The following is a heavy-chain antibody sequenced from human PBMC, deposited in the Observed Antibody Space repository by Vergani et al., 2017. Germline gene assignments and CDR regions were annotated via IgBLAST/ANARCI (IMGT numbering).Heavy chain of an antibody. J-gene: IGHJ6*03. Sequence: EVQLVESGGGLVQPGGSLRLSCAASGFMFSNYWMNWVRQAPGKGLEWVANIKQDGSEKYYVDSVRGRFTISRDNAKNSLYLQMNSLRAEDTAVYHCAKGGGYDFWSGYYPRDYYMDVWGKGTTVTVSS. D-gene: IGHD3-3*01. CDR1: GFMFSNYW. CDR3: AKGGGYDFWSGYYPRDYYMDV. V-gene: IGHV3-7*01. CDR2: IKQDGSEK.